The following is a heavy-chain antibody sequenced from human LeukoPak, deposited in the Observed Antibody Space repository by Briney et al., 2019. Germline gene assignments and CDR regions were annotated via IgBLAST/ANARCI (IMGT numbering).Heavy chain of an antibody. CDR1: GYTFTSYA. D-gene: IGHD2-15*01. Sequence: GASVKVSCKASGYTFTSYAISWVRQAPGQGLEWMGGIIPIFGTANYAQKFQGRVTVTADESTSTAYMELSSLRSEDTAVYYCARDLVCSGGSCYSVYYGMDVWGQGTTVTVSS. CDR3: ARDLVCSGGSCYSVYYGMDV. V-gene: IGHV1-69*13. J-gene: IGHJ6*02. CDR2: IIPIFGTA.